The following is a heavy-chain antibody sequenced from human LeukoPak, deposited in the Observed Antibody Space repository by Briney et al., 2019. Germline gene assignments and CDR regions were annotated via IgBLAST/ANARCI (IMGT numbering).Heavy chain of an antibody. Sequence: GGSLRLSCAASGFTFSSYGMHWDRQAPGKGLEWVAAISYDGTNKYYAESVKGRFTISRDDAKNTMYLQMNSLRPEDTAVYYCAKVVKAAALGWFDPWGQGTLVTVSS. J-gene: IGHJ5*02. CDR1: GFTFSSYG. CDR3: AKVVKAAALGWFDP. V-gene: IGHV3-30*18. CDR2: ISYDGTNK. D-gene: IGHD6-13*01.